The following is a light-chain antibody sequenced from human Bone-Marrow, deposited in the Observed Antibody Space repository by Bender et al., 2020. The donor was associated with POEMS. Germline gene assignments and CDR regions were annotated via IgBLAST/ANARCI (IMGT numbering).Light chain of an antibody. Sequence: QSALTQSPSASGSPGQSVTISCSGSSSDVGGYNYVSWYQQHPGKAPKLIIYEVTKRPSGVPDRFSGSKSDNTASLAISGLQIEDEADYYCSSYTSITYEMFGGGTRLTVL. CDR3: SSYTSITYEM. CDR1: SSDVGGYNY. J-gene: IGLJ3*02. CDR2: EVT. V-gene: IGLV2-8*01.